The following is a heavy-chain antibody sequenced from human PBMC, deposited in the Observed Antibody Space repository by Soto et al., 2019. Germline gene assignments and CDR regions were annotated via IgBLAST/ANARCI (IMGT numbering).Heavy chain of an antibody. V-gene: IGHV3-15*01. J-gene: IGHJ4*02. D-gene: IGHD1-1*01. Sequence: EVQVVESGGDLVEPGGSLRLSCVTSGFMFSSAWMSWVRQAPGKGLEWVARIKSTKDGGARDYAAPVNSRFSISRDDSKSTVYLQMNSLRVEDTALYYCVEGWNDFWGQGTLVTVSS. CDR2: IKSTKDGGAR. CDR1: GFMFSSAW. CDR3: VEGWNDF.